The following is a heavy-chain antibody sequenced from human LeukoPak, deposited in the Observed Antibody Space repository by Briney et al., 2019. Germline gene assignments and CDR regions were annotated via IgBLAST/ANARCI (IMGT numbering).Heavy chain of an antibody. V-gene: IGHV3-48*01. CDR3: ARDSPRYYYGSGRGDAFDI. CDR1: GFTFSSYS. D-gene: IGHD3-10*01. CDR2: ISSSSSTI. Sequence: GGSLRLSCVASGFTFSSYSMNWVRQAPGKGLEWVSYISSSSSTIYYADSVKGRFTISRDNAKNSLYLQMNSLRAEDTAVYYCARDSPRYYYGSGRGDAFDIWGQGTMVTVSS. J-gene: IGHJ3*02.